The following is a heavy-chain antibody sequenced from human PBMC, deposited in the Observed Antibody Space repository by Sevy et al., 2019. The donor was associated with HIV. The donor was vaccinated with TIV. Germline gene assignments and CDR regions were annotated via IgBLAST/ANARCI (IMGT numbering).Heavy chain of an antibody. Sequence: ASVKVSCKASGGTFSSYAISWVRQAPGQGLEWMGGIIPIFGTANYAQKFQGRVTITADTSTSTAYMELSSLRSEDTVVYYCARSPYDSSGYYYYYYYMDVWGKGTTVTVSS. CDR2: IIPIFGTA. J-gene: IGHJ6*03. CDR1: GGTFSSYA. CDR3: ARSPYDSSGYYYYYYYMDV. V-gene: IGHV1-69*06. D-gene: IGHD3-22*01.